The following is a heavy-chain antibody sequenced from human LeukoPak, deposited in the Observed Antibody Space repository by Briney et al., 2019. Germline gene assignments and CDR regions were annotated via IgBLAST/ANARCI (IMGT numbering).Heavy chain of an antibody. Sequence: SETLSLTCAVYGGSFSGYYWSWIRQPPGKGLEWIGEINYSGSTNYNPSLKSRVTISVDTSKNQFSLKLSSVTAADTAVYYCARAGYSSSFFDYWGQGTLVTVSS. CDR3: ARAGYSSSFFDY. J-gene: IGHJ4*02. CDR2: INYSGST. V-gene: IGHV4-34*01. CDR1: GGSFSGYY. D-gene: IGHD6-13*01.